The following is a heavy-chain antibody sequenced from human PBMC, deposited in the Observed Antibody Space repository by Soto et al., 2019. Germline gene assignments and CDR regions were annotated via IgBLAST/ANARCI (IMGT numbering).Heavy chain of an antibody. J-gene: IGHJ4*02. V-gene: IGHV3-30*18. D-gene: IGHD3-22*01. Sequence: QAQLVESGGGVVQPGESLRLSCEVSGFTFSAYGMHWVRQAPGKGLEWVAAISHDGTNKNYGDSVKGRFTISRDNSKKTLYLQMNSLRPEDTALYYCAKDEYYYPRSGYYIFDSWGQGTLVTVSS. CDR1: GFTFSAYG. CDR3: AKDEYYYPRSGYYIFDS. CDR2: ISHDGTNK.